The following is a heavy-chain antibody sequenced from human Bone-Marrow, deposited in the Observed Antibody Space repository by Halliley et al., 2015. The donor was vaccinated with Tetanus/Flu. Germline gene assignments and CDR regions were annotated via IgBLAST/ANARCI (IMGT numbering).Heavy chain of an antibody. D-gene: IGHD2-2*01. CDR3: AKDRRLSRACSTTSCPGGGFDS. J-gene: IGHJ4*02. Sequence: NNKSYADPVTGRFTVSRDNSKNTLYLQMNSLRPEDTAVYYCAKDRRLSRACSTTSCPGGGFDSWGQGTLVTVSS. CDR2: NNK. V-gene: IGHV3-30*02.